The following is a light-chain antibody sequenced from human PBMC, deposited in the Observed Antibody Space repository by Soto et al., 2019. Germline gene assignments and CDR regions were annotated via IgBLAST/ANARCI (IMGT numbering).Light chain of an antibody. CDR3: CSYAGSNNLV. J-gene: IGLJ2*01. CDR2: EVN. V-gene: IGLV2-8*01. CDR1: SSDVGGYNY. Sequence: QSALTQPPSASGSPGQSVTISCTGTSSDVGGYNYVSWYQQYPGKAPKLMIYEVNKRPSGVPDRFSGSNSGNTASLTVSGLQTEDEADYYCCSYAGSNNLVFGGGTQLTVL.